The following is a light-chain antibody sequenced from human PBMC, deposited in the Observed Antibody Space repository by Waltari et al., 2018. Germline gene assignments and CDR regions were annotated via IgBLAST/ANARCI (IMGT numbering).Light chain of an antibody. CDR1: ALATEN. Sequence: SNELTQPPSVSVSPGQPARITCSGDALATENVYWYQQKPGQAPLLVKYKDNERPAGIPERFTGSSSGTTVTLIINGVQAEDEADYYCQSTDTTGTYLVFGGGTKLTVL. V-gene: IGLV3-25*03. J-gene: IGLJ2*01. CDR3: QSTDTTGTYLV. CDR2: KDN.